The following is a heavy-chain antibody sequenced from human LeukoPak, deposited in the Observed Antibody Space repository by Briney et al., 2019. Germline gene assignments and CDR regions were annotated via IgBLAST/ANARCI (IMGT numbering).Heavy chain of an antibody. CDR3: AKGGPCSSTSCYKYYYYYGMDV. Sequence: GGSLRLSCTASGFTFSSYAMSWVRQAPGKGLEWVSGISWNSGSIGYADSVKGQFTISRDNAKNSLYLQMNSLRAEDTALYYCAKGGPCSSTSCYKYYYYYGMDVWGQGTTVTVSS. CDR1: GFTFSSYA. V-gene: IGHV3-9*01. J-gene: IGHJ6*02. D-gene: IGHD2-2*01. CDR2: ISWNSGSI.